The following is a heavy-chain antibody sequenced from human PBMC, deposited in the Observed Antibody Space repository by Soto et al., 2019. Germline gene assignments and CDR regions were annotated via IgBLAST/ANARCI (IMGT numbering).Heavy chain of an antibody. Sequence: GGSLRLSCAASGFTFSSYSMNWVRQAPGKGLEWVSYISSSSSTIYYADYVKGRFTISRDNAKNSLYLQMNSLRAEDTAVYYCAREDSSSWLNWFDPWGQGTLVTVSS. J-gene: IGHJ5*02. CDR2: ISSSSSTI. CDR3: AREDSSSWLNWFDP. CDR1: GFTFSSYS. D-gene: IGHD6-13*01. V-gene: IGHV3-48*01.